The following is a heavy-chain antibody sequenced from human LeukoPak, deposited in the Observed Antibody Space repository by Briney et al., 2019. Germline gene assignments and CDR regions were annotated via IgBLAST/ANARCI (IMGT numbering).Heavy chain of an antibody. CDR2: IKGDGSAK. Sequence: GGSLRLSCAASGFAFSDSWMTWIRQAPGKGLEWVAFIKGDGSAKKYVDSVKGRFTISRDNAKNSLFLQMNSLRAEDTAVYYCARGVDYYENSGTIDYWGQGTLVTVSS. CDR3: ARGVDYYENSGTIDY. J-gene: IGHJ4*02. D-gene: IGHD3-22*01. CDR1: GFAFSDSW. V-gene: IGHV3-7*01.